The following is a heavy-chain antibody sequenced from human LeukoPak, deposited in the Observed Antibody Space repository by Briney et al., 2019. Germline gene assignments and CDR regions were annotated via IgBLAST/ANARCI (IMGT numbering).Heavy chain of an antibody. CDR3: ARARPTMTDDYDAFDI. J-gene: IGHJ3*02. CDR1: GGSFSAYY. Sequence: PSETLSLTCAVYGGSFSAYYWSWIRQPPGKGLEWIGDINHSGSTNNNPSLESRVTISVDTSKNQFSLKLSSVTAAGTAVYYCARARPTMTDDYDAFDIWGQGTMVTVSS. V-gene: IGHV4-34*01. D-gene: IGHD4-17*01. CDR2: INHSGST.